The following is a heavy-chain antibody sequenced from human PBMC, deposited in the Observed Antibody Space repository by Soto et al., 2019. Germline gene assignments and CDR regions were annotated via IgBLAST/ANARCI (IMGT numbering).Heavy chain of an antibody. Sequence: SSVTVSCRASGYTFTSYRISWVRHAPGQGLEWMGWISAYNGNTNYAQKLQGRVTMTTDTSTSTAYMELRSLRSDDTAVYYCARGYSGYDSNFDYWGQGTLVTVSS. CDR2: ISAYNGNT. CDR1: GYTFTSYR. J-gene: IGHJ4*02. V-gene: IGHV1-18*04. D-gene: IGHD5-12*01. CDR3: ARGYSGYDSNFDY.